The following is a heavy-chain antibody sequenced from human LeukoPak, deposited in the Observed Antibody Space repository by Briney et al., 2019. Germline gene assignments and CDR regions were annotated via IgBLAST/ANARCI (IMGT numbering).Heavy chain of an antibody. CDR1: GFTVSSNY. CDR2: IYIGGST. CDR3: AREGNYYDMDV. Sequence: GGSLRLSCAASGFTVSSNYMSWVRQAPGKGLEWVSVIYIGGSTYYADSVKGRFTISRDNSKNTLYLQMNSLRAEDTAVYYCAREGNYYDMDVWGQGTTVTVSS. V-gene: IGHV3-53*01. J-gene: IGHJ6*02.